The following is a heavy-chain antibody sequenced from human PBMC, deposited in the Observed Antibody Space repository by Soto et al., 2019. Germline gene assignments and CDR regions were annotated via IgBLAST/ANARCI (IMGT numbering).Heavy chain of an antibody. CDR1: GGSISSGGYY. D-gene: IGHD6-13*01. CDR3: AREGAAAGRVY. Sequence: PSETLSLTCTVSGGSISSGGYYWSWIRQHPGKGLEWIGYIYYSGSTYYNPSLKSRVTISVDTSKNQFSLKLSSVTAADTAVYYCAREGAAAGRVYWGQGTLVTVSS. V-gene: IGHV4-31*03. J-gene: IGHJ4*02. CDR2: IYYSGST.